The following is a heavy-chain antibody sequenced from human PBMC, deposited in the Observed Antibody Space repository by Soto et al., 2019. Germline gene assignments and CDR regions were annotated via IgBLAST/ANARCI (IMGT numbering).Heavy chain of an antibody. CDR3: AKHRDYDGMDV. CDR2: LYYSGNT. V-gene: IGHV4-39*01. CDR1: GGSISSSGYY. J-gene: IGHJ6*02. D-gene: IGHD2-21*01. Sequence: QLQLQESGPGLVKPSETLSLTCTVSGGSISSSGYYWGWIRQPPGKGLEWVGSLYYSGNTYYNPSLKSRVTLSIDTSKSQFSLQLRSLTAADTAVYSCAKHRDYDGMDVWGQGTAVTVSS.